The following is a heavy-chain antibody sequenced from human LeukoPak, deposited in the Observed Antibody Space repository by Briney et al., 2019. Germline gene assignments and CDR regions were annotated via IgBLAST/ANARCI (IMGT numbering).Heavy chain of an antibody. D-gene: IGHD6-13*01. CDR3: ASSGYSLSGYLDY. CDR2: IHPSGGST. V-gene: IGHV1-46*01. CDR1: GRPFISYH. Sequence: ASVKVSCKASGRPFISYHLHWVRQAPGQGLEWMGIIHPSGGSTTYAQKFQGRVSLTRDTSTSTVYMDLSSLRSEDTAVYYCASSGYSLSGYLDYWGQGTLVTVSS. J-gene: IGHJ4*02.